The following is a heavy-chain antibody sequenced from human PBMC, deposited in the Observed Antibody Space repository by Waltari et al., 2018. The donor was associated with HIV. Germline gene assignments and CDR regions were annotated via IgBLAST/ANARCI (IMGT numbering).Heavy chain of an antibody. D-gene: IGHD3-22*01. V-gene: IGHV4-39*01. CDR2: IYYSGGT. Sequence: QLQLQESGPGLVKPSETLSLTCTVSGGSISSTSYYWGWIRQPPGKGLEWIGTIYYSGGTYSNPSLKSRVTISVDTSKNQFSLKLSSVTAADTAVYYCARLRGRGGITMIVPRFDPWGQGTLVTVSS. J-gene: IGHJ5*02. CDR1: GGSISSTSYY. CDR3: ARLRGRGGITMIVPRFDP.